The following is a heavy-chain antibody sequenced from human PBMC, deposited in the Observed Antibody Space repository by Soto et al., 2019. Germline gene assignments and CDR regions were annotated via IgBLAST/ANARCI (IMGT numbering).Heavy chain of an antibody. V-gene: IGHV4-31*03. CDR1: GGSISSGGYY. CDR2: IYYSGST. Sequence: QVQLQESGPGLVKPSQTLSLTCTVSGGSISSGGYYWSWIRQHPGKGLEWIGYIYYSGSTYYNPSLKSRVTISVDTSKNQFSLKLSSVTAADTAVYYCARDRSPIFSVTGVFDPWGQGTLVTVSS. D-gene: IGHD3-9*01. CDR3: ARDRSPIFSVTGVFDP. J-gene: IGHJ5*02.